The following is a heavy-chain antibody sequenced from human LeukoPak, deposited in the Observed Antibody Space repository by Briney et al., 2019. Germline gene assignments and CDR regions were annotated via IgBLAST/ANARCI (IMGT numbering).Heavy chain of an antibody. CDR2: ISYDGSNK. D-gene: IGHD4-17*01. CDR3: AKDPAFAVTTVLDY. CDR1: GFTFSSYG. J-gene: IGHJ4*02. V-gene: IGHV3-30*18. Sequence: GGSLRLSCAASGFTFSSYGMHWVRQAPGKGLEWVAVISYDGSNKYYADSVKGRFTISRDNSKNTLYLQMNSLRAEDTAVYYCAKDPAFAVTTVLDYWGQGTLVTVSS.